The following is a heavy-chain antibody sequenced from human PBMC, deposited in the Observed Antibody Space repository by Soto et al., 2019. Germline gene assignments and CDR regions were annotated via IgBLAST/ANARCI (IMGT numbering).Heavy chain of an antibody. V-gene: IGHV4-61*01. Sequence: QVHLEESGPGLVKPSETLSLRCTVSNGSVRSDTHYWTWMRQSPGRGLEWIGHVYHVGSTHYNPSLESRVTISIDTSKNHFSLEVHSVTAADSAVYFCASMKIEVAGSVDKWGPGIEVAVSS. CDR2: VYHVGST. CDR3: ASMKIEVAGSVDK. CDR1: NGSVRSDTHY. D-gene: IGHD2-15*01. J-gene: IGHJ4*02.